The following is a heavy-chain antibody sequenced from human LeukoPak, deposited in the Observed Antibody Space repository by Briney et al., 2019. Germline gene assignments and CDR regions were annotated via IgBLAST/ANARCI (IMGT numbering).Heavy chain of an antibody. D-gene: IGHD3-10*01. V-gene: IGHV3-21*01. CDR2: ISSSSSYI. CDR1: GFTFSSYS. Sequence: GGSLRLSCAASGFTFSSYSMNWVRQAPGKGLEWVSSISSSSSYIYYADSVKGRFTISRDNAKNSLYLQMNSLRAEDTAAYYCARDGGDYYGSGSPDYWGQGTLVTVSS. CDR3: ARDGGDYYGSGSPDY. J-gene: IGHJ4*02.